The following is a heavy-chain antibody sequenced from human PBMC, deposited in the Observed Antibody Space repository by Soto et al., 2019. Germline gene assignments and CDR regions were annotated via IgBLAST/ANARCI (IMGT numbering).Heavy chain of an antibody. J-gene: IGHJ5*02. D-gene: IGHD3-22*01. Sequence: QVQLVQSGAEVKKPGASVKVSCKASGYTFTSYGISWVRQAPGQGLEWMGWISAYNGNTNYAQKLQGRVTMTTDTSTSTAYMELRSLRSDDTAVYYCARTNRDYYDSSGYSPGCWFDPWGQGTLVTVSS. CDR1: GYTFTSYG. V-gene: IGHV1-18*01. CDR3: ARTNRDYYDSSGYSPGCWFDP. CDR2: ISAYNGNT.